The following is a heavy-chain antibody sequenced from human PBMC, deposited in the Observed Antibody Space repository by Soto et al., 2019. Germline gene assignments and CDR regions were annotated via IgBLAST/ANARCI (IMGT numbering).Heavy chain of an antibody. V-gene: IGHV1-18*01. Sequence: ASVKVCCKDSGYTFTSYGISWVRQAPGQGLEWMGWISAYNGNTNYAQKLQGRVTMTTDTSTSTAYMELRSLRSDDTAVYYCERALTLRFTHNWFEPWGQGTPVTVSS. CDR2: ISAYNGNT. J-gene: IGHJ5*02. D-gene: IGHD3-3*01. CDR1: GYTFTSYG. CDR3: ERALTLRFTHNWFEP.